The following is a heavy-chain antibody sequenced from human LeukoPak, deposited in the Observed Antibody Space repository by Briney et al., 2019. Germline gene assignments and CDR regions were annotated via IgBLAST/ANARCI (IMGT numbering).Heavy chain of an antibody. J-gene: IGHJ4*02. CDR2: INPNSGGT. CDR3: ARRYYDTSGGLGY. V-gene: IGHV1-2*02. CDR1: GYTFTGYY. Sequence: GASVKVSCKASGYTFTGYYMHWVRQAPGQGLEWMGWINPNSGGTNYAQKFQGRVTMTRDMSTSTVYMELSSLRSEDTAVYYCARRYYDTSGGLGYWGQGTLVTVSS. D-gene: IGHD3-22*01.